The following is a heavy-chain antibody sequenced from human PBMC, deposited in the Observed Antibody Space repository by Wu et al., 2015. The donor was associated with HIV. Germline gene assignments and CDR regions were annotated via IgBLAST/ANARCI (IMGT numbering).Heavy chain of an antibody. CDR2: INPSGGST. CDR1: GYTFTGYY. J-gene: IGHJ4*02. Sequence: QVQLVQSGAEVKKPGASVKVSCKASGYTFTGYYMHWVRQAPGQGLEWMGIINPSGGSTSYAQKFQGRVTMTRDTSTSTVYMELSSLRSEDTAVYYCARVGYYYGSGSYYYDYWGQGTLVTVSS. V-gene: IGHV1-46*03. CDR3: ARVGYYYGSGSYYYDY. D-gene: IGHD3-10*01.